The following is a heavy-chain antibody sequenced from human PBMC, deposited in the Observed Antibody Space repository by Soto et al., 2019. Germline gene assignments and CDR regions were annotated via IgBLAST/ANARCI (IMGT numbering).Heavy chain of an antibody. CDR2: IWYDGSNK. CDR1: GFTFSSYG. V-gene: IGHV3-33*01. CDR3: ARDMRVPAAMETSAFDI. Sequence: GGSLRLSCAASGFTFSSYGMHWVRQAPGKGLEWVAVIWYDGSNKYYADYVKGRFTISRDNSKNTLYLQMNSLRAEDTTVYYCARDMRVPAAMETSAFDIWGQGTMVTVSS. J-gene: IGHJ3*02. D-gene: IGHD2-2*01.